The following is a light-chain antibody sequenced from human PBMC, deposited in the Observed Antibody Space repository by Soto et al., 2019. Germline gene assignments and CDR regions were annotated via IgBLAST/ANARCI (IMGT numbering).Light chain of an antibody. Sequence: EIVLTQSPGTLSLSPGARATLSCRASQSVSSNYLGWYQKKPGQPPRLLIYGGSSRATGIPDRFSGGGSGTDFTLTIIRLEPEDFAVYYCHQYGSSLRTFGQGTKVDIK. J-gene: IGKJ1*01. CDR1: QSVSSNY. CDR2: GGS. V-gene: IGKV3-20*01. CDR3: HQYGSSLRT.